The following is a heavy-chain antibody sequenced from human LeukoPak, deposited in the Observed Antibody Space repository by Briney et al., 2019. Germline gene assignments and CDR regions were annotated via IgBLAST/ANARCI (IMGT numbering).Heavy chain of an antibody. J-gene: IGHJ5*02. Sequence: LETLSLTCTVSGGSISSYYWSWIRQPAGKGLEWIGRIYTSGSTNYNPSLKSRVTMSVDTSKNQFSLKLSSVTAADTAVYYCAREGVVRGVIRYNYNWFDPWGQGTLVTVSS. D-gene: IGHD3-10*01. CDR1: GGSISSYY. CDR3: AREGVVRGVIRYNYNWFDP. V-gene: IGHV4-4*07. CDR2: IYTSGST.